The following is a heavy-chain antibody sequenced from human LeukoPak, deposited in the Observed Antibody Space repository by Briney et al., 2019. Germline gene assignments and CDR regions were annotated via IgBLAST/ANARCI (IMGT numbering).Heavy chain of an antibody. Sequence: GGSLRLSCAASGFTFSSYAMHWVRQAPGKGLEWVAVIPYDGSNKYYADSVKGRFTISRDNSKNTLYLQMNSLRAEDAAVYYCARDLHYWGQGTLVTVSS. CDR2: IPYDGSNK. CDR3: ARDLHY. V-gene: IGHV3-30*01. J-gene: IGHJ4*02. CDR1: GFTFSSYA.